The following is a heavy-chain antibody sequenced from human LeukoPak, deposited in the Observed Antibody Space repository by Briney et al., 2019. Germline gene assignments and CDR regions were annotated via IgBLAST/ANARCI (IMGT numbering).Heavy chain of an antibody. D-gene: IGHD3-10*01. V-gene: IGHV3-21*01. CDR3: ASSSRYYYGSGSYNRGMDV. CDR2: ISSSSSYI. CDR1: GFTFSSYS. J-gene: IGHJ6*02. Sequence: GGSLRLSCAASGFTFSSYSMNWVRQAPGKGLEWVSSISSSSSYIYYADSVKGRFTISRDNAKNSLYLQMNSLRAEDTAVYYCASSSRYYYGSGSYNRGMDVWGQGTTVTVSS.